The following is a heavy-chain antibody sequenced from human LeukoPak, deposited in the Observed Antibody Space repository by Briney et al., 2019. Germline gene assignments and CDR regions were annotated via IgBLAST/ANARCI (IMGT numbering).Heavy chain of an antibody. CDR2: ISYDGRNK. Sequence: PGGSLRLSCAASEFTFSTYAMHWVRQAPGKGLEWVALISYDGRNKYYADSVKGRFTISRDNSKNTLYLQMNSLRAEDTAVYYCARDLSVGSKPDLGFDYWGQGTLVTVSS. D-gene: IGHD1-26*01. J-gene: IGHJ4*02. V-gene: IGHV3-30*03. CDR3: ARDLSVGSKPDLGFDY. CDR1: EFTFSTYA.